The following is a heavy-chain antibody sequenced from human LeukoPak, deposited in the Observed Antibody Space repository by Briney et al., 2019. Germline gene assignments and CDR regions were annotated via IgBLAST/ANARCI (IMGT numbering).Heavy chain of an antibody. CDR1: GGSISSYY. Sequence: PSETLSLTCTVSGGSISSYYWSWIRQPPGKGLEWIGCIYNSGSTNYNHSLKSRVTISEDMSNNQFSLKLSSVTAADTAVYYCARALRLWGGNSGIAFDIWGQGTMVTVSS. CDR2: IYNSGST. D-gene: IGHD4-23*01. CDR3: ARALRLWGGNSGIAFDI. V-gene: IGHV4-59*01. J-gene: IGHJ3*02.